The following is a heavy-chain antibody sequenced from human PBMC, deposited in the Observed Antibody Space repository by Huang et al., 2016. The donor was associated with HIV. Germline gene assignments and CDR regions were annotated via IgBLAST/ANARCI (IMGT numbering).Heavy chain of an antibody. V-gene: IGHV5-51*03. Sequence: EVQLVQSGAEVKKPGESLKISCTGSGYSFSIYWIAWVRQMPGKGLGWMGIIYPVESKSTYSPSIEGHVSISVDKSINTVYLHWSSLKASDTAIYYCAKGRRAFDVWGQGTWVTVSS. CDR2: IYPVESKS. CDR1: GYSFSIYW. CDR3: AKGRRAFDV. J-gene: IGHJ3*01.